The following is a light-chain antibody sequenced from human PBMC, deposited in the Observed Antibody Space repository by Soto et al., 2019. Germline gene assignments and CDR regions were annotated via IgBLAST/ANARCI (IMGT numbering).Light chain of an antibody. Sequence: IVLTQSPATVSLSPGERATLSCRASQSVNNHLAWYQQKPGQAPRLIIYEASNRATGIPARFRGSGSGTDFTPTISSLEPDDFSVYYFQQYNNWPFLLTFGGGNKVEIK. CDR1: QSVNNH. V-gene: IGKV3-11*01. J-gene: IGKJ4*01. CDR2: EAS. CDR3: QQYNNWPFLLT.